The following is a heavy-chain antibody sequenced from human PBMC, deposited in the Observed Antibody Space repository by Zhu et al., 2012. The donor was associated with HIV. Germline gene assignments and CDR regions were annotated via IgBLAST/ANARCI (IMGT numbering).Heavy chain of an antibody. D-gene: IGHD5-24*01. CDR3: AREPEDGYSYWYFDL. CDR2: IYYSGST. Sequence: QVQLQESGPGLVKPSETLSLTCTVSGGSISSYYWSWIRQPPGKGLEWIGYIYYSGSTNYNPSLKSRVTISVDTSKNQFSLKLSSVTAADTAVYYCAREPEDGYSYWYFDLWGRGTLVTVSS. J-gene: IGHJ2*01. V-gene: IGHV4-59*01. CDR1: GGSISSYY.